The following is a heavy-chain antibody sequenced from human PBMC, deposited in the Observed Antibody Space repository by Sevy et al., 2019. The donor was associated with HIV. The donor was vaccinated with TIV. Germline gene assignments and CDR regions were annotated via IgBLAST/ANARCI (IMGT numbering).Heavy chain of an antibody. CDR3: ARDGGYSIKWYPLY. V-gene: IGHV3-30-3*01. Sequence: GGSLRLSFAASGFAFSSHAMHWVRQAPGKGLEWVAVISFEGTGTFYAASVEGRFTTPRDNSKNMLSLQINSLRPEDTAVYFCARDGGYSIKWYPLYWGHGTLVTVSS. CDR1: GFAFSSHA. CDR2: ISFEGTGT. D-gene: IGHD6-13*01. J-gene: IGHJ4*01.